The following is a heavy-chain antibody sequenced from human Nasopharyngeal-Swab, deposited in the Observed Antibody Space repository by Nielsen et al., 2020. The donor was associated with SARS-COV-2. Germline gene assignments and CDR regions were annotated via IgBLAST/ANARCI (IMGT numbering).Heavy chain of an antibody. CDR3: ARGPGWVVVVVAAISVAGMDV. D-gene: IGHD2-15*01. CDR1: GGTFSSYA. CDR2: MNPNSGNT. V-gene: IGHV1-8*02. Sequence: ASVKVSCKASGGTFSSYAISWVRQATGQGLEWMGWMNPNSGNTGYAQKFQGRVTMTRNTSISTAYMELSSLRSEDTAVYYCARGPGWVVVVVAAISVAGMDVWGQGTTVTVSS. J-gene: IGHJ6*02.